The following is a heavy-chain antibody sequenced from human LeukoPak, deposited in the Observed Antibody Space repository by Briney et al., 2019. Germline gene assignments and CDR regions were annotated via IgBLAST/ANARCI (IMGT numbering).Heavy chain of an antibody. V-gene: IGHV4-34*01. J-gene: IGHJ4*02. Sequence: KTSETTSLTCAVDGGSFSGYYWSWIRQPPGKGLEWIGSTNHSGTTNYNPSLKSRVTISVDTSKNQFSLKLSSVTAADTAVYYCARGGGSSWYRGGGYYFDYWGQGTLVTVSS. CDR2: TNHSGTT. CDR3: ARGGGSSWYRGGGYYFDY. D-gene: IGHD6-13*01. CDR1: GGSFSGYY.